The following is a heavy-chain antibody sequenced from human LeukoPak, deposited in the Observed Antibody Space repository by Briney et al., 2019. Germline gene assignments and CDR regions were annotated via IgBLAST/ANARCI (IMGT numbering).Heavy chain of an antibody. CDR3: ATVAAVGSPHFDY. Sequence: RHGESLKISCKVSGYSFASYWIGWVRPMPGKGLQWMGLIYPGDSDTRYSPSYQGQVTISADKSINTAYLQWSSLKASDTAMYYCATVAAVGSPHFDYWGQGTLVTVSS. V-gene: IGHV5-51*01. D-gene: IGHD6-13*01. J-gene: IGHJ4*02. CDR2: IYPGDSDT. CDR1: GYSFASYW.